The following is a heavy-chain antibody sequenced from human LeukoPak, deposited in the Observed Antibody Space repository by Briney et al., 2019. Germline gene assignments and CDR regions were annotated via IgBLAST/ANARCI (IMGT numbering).Heavy chain of an antibody. Sequence: PSETLSLTCTVSGGSISSYYWSWIRQPPGKGLEWVGYIYYSGSTNYNPSLKSRVTISVDTSKNQFSLKLSSVTAADTAVYYCARGRRSIAVAGSNFDYWGQGTLVTVSS. J-gene: IGHJ4*02. V-gene: IGHV4-59*01. CDR2: IYYSGST. D-gene: IGHD6-19*01. CDR1: GGSISSYY. CDR3: ARGRRSIAVAGSNFDY.